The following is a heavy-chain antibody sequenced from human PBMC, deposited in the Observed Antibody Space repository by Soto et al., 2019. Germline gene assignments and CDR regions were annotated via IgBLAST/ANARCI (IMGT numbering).Heavy chain of an antibody. CDR3: SRSLDY. CDR1: GFTFCSYL. Sequence: GGAPRPSFAAPGFTFCSYLMDWVRQAPGKGLEWVANINQDGSEKNYVDSVKGRLTISRDNAKNSLYLQMSSLTAEDSALYYCSRSLDYWGQGTLVTVSS. CDR2: INQDGSEK. J-gene: IGHJ4*02. V-gene: IGHV3-7*01.